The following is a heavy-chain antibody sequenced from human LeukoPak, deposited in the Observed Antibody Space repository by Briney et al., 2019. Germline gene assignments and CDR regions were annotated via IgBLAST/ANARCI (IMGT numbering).Heavy chain of an antibody. Sequence: GASVKVSCKASGYTFTSYDINWVRQATGQGLEWMGWMNPNSGNTGYAQKFQGRVTMTRSTSISTAYMELSSLRSEDTAVYYCASNTQGSSWFNYYYFGMDVWGQGTTVTVSS. D-gene: IGHD6-13*01. CDR3: ASNTQGSSWFNYYYFGMDV. CDR2: MNPNSGNT. V-gene: IGHV1-8*01. CDR1: GYTFTSYD. J-gene: IGHJ6*02.